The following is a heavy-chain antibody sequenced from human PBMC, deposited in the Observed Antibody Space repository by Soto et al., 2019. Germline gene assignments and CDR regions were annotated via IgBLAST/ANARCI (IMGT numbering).Heavy chain of an antibody. CDR3: ALSTFVVLGITVPDY. J-gene: IGHJ4*02. Sequence: EVQLVESGGGLVQPGGSLRLSCAASGFTVSSNYMNWVRQAPGKGLEWVSIIYRGGSTYYADSVKGRFTISRDNSENTRYLQMNSLRAEDTAVYYCALSTFVVLGITVPDYWGQGTLVTVSS. V-gene: IGHV3-66*01. CDR2: IYRGGST. D-gene: IGHD1-7*01. CDR1: GFTVSSNY.